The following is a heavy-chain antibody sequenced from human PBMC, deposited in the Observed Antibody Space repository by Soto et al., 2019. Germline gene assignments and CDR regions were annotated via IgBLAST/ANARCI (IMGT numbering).Heavy chain of an antibody. CDR2: IHSSGNT. J-gene: IGHJ4*02. Sequence: QVQLQESGPGLVDPLGTLSLTCAVSGTSVSGANWWGWVRQPPGKGLEWIGEIHSSGNTDYNPSLKSRVTIARDRAKNEFSLKLTSVTAADTAVYYCARTGPYSSGNNWGQGTLVTVSS. V-gene: IGHV4-4*02. D-gene: IGHD3-22*01. CDR1: GTSVSGANW. CDR3: ARTGPYSSGNN.